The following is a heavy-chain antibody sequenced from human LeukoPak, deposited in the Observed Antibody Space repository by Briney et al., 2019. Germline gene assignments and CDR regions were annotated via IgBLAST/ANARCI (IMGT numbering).Heavy chain of an antibody. Sequence: ASVKVSRKASGYTFTSYYMHWVRQAPGEGLEWMGIINPSGGSTSYAQKFRGRVTMTRDMSTSTVYMELSSLRSEDTAVYYCARAGSSSWYSYYYYYMDVWGKGTTVTVSS. D-gene: IGHD6-13*01. CDR3: ARAGSSSWYSYYYYYMDV. CDR1: GYTFTSYY. V-gene: IGHV1-46*01. CDR2: INPSGGST. J-gene: IGHJ6*03.